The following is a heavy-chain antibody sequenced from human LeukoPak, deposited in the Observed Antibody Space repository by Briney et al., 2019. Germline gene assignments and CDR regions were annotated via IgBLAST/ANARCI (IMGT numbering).Heavy chain of an antibody. J-gene: IGHJ4*02. CDR3: ARYCSSTSCYDEIFDY. CDR1: GYSFTNYY. V-gene: IGHV1-46*01. Sequence: ASVKVSCKASGYSFTNYYMHWVRQAPGQGREWMGVINPSGGSTSYAQKFQGRVTMTRDTFTSTVYMELSSLRSEDTAVYYCARYCSSTSCYDEIFDYWGQGTLVTVSS. CDR2: INPSGGST. D-gene: IGHD2-2*01.